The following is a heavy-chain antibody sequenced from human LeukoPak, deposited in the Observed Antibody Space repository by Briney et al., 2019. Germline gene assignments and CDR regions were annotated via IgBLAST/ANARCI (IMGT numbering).Heavy chain of an antibody. CDR3: AKDIEARSGAGMFDY. J-gene: IGHJ4*02. V-gene: IGHV3-43*01. Sequence: GGSLRLSCSGSGYIFSSYWMHWVRQAPGKGLEWVSLISWDGGSTYYADSVKGRFTISRDNSKNSLYLQMNSLRTEDTALYYCAKDIEARSGAGMFDYWGQGTLVTVSS. CDR2: ISWDGGST. D-gene: IGHD6-13*01. CDR1: GYIFSSYW.